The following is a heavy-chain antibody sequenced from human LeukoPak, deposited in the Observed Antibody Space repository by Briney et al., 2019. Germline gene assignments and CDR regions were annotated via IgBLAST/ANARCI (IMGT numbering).Heavy chain of an antibody. Sequence: GGSLRLSCEASGFTFSRYWMSWVRQVPRKGLEWVANIKQDGSEKYYVDSVKGRFTISRDNAKSSLYLQMNSLRAEDTAVYYCARDKGDYDTSGSLFVFGGQGTLVTVSS. CDR3: ARDKGDYDTSGSLFVF. V-gene: IGHV3-7*03. D-gene: IGHD3-22*01. CDR1: GFTFSRYW. CDR2: IKQDGSEK. J-gene: IGHJ4*02.